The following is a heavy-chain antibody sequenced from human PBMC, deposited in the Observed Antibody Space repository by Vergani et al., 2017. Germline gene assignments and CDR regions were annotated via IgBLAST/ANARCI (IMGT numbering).Heavy chain of an antibody. Sequence: QVQLVQSGAEVKKPGSSVKVSCKASGGTFSSYAISWVRQAPGQGLAWMGGIIPIFGTANYAQKFQGRVTITADESTSTAYMGLSSLGSADTAVYYCGSYCSITGRRLGGIRNWLDPWSQGTLVTVS. D-gene: IGHD2-2*01. CDR2: IIPIFGTA. J-gene: IGHJ5*02. CDR3: GSYCSITGRRLGGIRNWLDP. V-gene: IGHV1-69*01. CDR1: GGTFSSYA.